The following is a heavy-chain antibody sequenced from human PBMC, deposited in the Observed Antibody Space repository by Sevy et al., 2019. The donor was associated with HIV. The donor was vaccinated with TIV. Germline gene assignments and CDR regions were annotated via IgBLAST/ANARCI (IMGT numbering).Heavy chain of an antibody. CDR1: GYTFTSYY. CDR2: INPSGGGT. D-gene: IGHD2-21*02. V-gene: IGHV1-46*01. J-gene: IGHJ4*02. Sequence: ASVKVSCKASGYTFTSYYIHWVRQAPGQGLECMGIINPSGGGTNYAQKFQGRVTFTRDTSTSTVYMELSSLRAEDTAVYYCARVESCGGDWYYSDYWGQGTQVTVSS. CDR3: ARVESCGGDWYYSDY.